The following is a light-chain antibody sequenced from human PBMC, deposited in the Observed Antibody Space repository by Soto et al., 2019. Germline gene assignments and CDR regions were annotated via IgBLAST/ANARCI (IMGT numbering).Light chain of an antibody. J-gene: IGKJ1*01. Sequence: DIQITQSPATLSSSVVDRFIITCRASQSISTWLAWYQQEPGKALKLLIHKASSLQSGVPSRFSGSGSGTDFTLTISSLHPDDFATYYCQQYNSYSPTFGQGTKVDI. CDR3: QQYNSYSPT. CDR1: QSISTW. CDR2: KAS. V-gene: IGKV1-5*03.